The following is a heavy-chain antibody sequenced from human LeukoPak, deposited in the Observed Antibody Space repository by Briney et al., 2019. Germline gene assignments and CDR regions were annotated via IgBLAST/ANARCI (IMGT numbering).Heavy chain of an antibody. V-gene: IGHV3-30-3*01. J-gene: IGHJ4*02. D-gene: IGHD1-26*01. CDR1: GFTFSSYA. CDR2: IAFDGNNK. CDR3: ARKSGSQGYFDY. Sequence: PGGSLRLSCAASGFTFSSYAMHGVRQAPGKGLVWVAAIAFDGNNKYYADSVNVRFTISKDNSKKTLYLQMNSLRAEDAAVYYCARKSGSQGYFDYWGQGTLVTVSS.